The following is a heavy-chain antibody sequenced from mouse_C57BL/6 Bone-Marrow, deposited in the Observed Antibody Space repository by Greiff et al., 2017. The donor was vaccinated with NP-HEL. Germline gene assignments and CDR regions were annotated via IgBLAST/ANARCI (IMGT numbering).Heavy chain of an antibody. CDR2: IYPGSGST. D-gene: IGHD2-4*01. CDR1: GYTFTSYW. V-gene: IGHV1-55*01. J-gene: IGHJ2*01. Sequence: VQLQQPGAELVKPGASVKMSCKASGYTFTSYWITWVKQRPGQGLEWIGDIYPGSGSTNYNEKFKSKATLTVDTSSSTAYMQLSSLTSEDSAVYYCAREDYDYDGDFDYWGQGTTLTVSS. CDR3: AREDYDYDGDFDY.